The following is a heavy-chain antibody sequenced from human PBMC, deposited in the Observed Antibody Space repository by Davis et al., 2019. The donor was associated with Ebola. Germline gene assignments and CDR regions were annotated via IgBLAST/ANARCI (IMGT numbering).Heavy chain of an antibody. V-gene: IGHV1-8*01. CDR1: GYTFTSYD. CDR2: MNPNSGNT. CDR3: ASGLWGSRGMDV. Sequence: ASVTVSCKASGYTFTSYDINWVRPATGQGLAWMGWMNPNSGNTGYAQKFQGRVTMTRNTSISTAYMELSSLRSEDTAVYYCASGLWGSRGMDVWGKGTTVTVSS. J-gene: IGHJ6*04. D-gene: IGHD3-16*01.